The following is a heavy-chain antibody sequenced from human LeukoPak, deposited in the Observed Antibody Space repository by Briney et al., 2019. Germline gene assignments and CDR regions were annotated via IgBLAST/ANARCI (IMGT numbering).Heavy chain of an antibody. CDR1: GYTFTNYG. Sequence: ASVKVSCKASGYTFTNYGISWVRQAPGQGLEWMGWISAYNGHTKYAQKVQGRVTMTRDTSTSTAYMELRSLRSDDTAVYYCARDQAPRMITFGGPRRWFDPWGQGTLVTVSS. CDR2: ISAYNGHT. CDR3: ARDQAPRMITFGGPRRWFDP. V-gene: IGHV1-18*01. D-gene: IGHD3-16*01. J-gene: IGHJ5*02.